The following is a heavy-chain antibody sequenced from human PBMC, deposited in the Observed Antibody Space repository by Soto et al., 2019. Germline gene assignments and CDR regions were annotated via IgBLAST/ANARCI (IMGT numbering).Heavy chain of an antibody. V-gene: IGHV3-30*18. CDR3: AKDQVSNGPDYMDV. Sequence: QVQLVESGGGVVQPGRSLRLSCAASGFPFSSYGMHWVRKAPGQGLAWVAVISYDGRNKYYADSVKGRFTISRDNTKNTLYLRMNSLRAEDTAVYYCAKDQVSNGPDYMDVVVKGTTVTVSS. D-gene: IGHD4-4*01. CDR1: GFPFSSYG. J-gene: IGHJ6*03. CDR2: ISYDGRNK.